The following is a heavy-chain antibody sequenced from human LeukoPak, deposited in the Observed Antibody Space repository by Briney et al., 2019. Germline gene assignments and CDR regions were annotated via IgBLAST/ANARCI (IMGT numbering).Heavy chain of an antibody. Sequence: GGSLRLSCAASGFTFSSYSMNWVRQAPGKGLEWVLSISSSSSYIYYADSVKGRFTISRDNAKNSLYLQMNSLRAEDTAVYYCARDSDWDDAFDIWGQGTMVTVSS. D-gene: IGHD3-9*01. J-gene: IGHJ3*02. CDR2: ISSSSSYI. V-gene: IGHV3-21*01. CDR3: ARDSDWDDAFDI. CDR1: GFTFSSYS.